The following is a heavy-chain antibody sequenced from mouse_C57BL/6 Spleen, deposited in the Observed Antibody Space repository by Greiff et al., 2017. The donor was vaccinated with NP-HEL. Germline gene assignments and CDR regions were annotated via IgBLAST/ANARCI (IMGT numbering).Heavy chain of an antibody. D-gene: IGHD1-1*01. CDR3: ARGLVTTVVPMDY. CDR2: IDPSDSYT. J-gene: IGHJ4*01. Sequence: QVQLKQPGAELVKPGASVKLSCKASGYTFTSYWMQWVKQRPGQGLEWIGEIDPSDSYTNYNQKFKGKATLTVDTSSSTAYMQLSSLTSEDSAVYYCARGLVTTVVPMDYWGQGTSVTVSS. CDR1: GYTFTSYW. V-gene: IGHV1-50*01.